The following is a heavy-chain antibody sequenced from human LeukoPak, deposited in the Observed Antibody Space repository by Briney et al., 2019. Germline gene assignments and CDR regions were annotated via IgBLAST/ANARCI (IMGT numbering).Heavy chain of an antibody. D-gene: IGHD3-16*01. CDR1: GGSISTSY. V-gene: IGHV4-59*01. CDR3: ARMLGREAYPLDH. J-gene: IGHJ4*02. CDR2: IYYSGRT. Sequence: PSETLSLTCTISGGSISTSYWGWIRQPPGQGLECLGYIYYSGRTNYNPSLKTQVTISIDSSENQLSLKLTSVSAADTAVDYCARMLGREAYPLDHWGQGTLVTVSS.